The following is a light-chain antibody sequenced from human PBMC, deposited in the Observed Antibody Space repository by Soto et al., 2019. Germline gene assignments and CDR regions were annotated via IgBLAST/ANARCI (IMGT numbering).Light chain of an antibody. J-gene: IGKJ4*01. CDR2: DAS. V-gene: IGKV3-11*01. Sequence: EIVLTQYPATLSLSPGERATLSCRSSQSVSSYFAWYQQKPGQAPRLLIYDASNRATGIPSRFSGSGSGTDVNLTISSLEPEDVAVYYCQQRSNWPRLTFGGGTKVEIK. CDR1: QSVSSY. CDR3: QQRSNWPRLT.